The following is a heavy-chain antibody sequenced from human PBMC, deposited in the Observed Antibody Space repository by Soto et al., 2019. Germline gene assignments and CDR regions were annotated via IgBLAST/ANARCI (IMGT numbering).Heavy chain of an antibody. D-gene: IGHD3-9*01. Sequence: GGSLRLSCTASGFTFGDYAMSWFRQAPGKGLEWVGFIRSKAYGGTTEYAASVKGRFTISRDDSKSIAYLQMNSLKTEDTAVYYCTPFPYDILTGYRDDYWGQGTLVTVSS. CDR1: GFTFGDYA. CDR2: IRSKAYGGTT. J-gene: IGHJ4*02. CDR3: TPFPYDILTGYRDDY. V-gene: IGHV3-49*03.